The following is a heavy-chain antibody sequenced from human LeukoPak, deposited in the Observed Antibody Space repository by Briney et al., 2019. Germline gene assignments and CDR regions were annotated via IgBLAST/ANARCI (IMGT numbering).Heavy chain of an antibody. CDR3: ATFYDFWSGPDAFDI. V-gene: IGHV1-24*01. CDR1: GYTLTELS. D-gene: IGHD3-3*01. J-gene: IGHJ3*02. Sequence: GASVKVSCKVSGYTLTELSMHWVRQAPGKGLEWMGGFDPEDGETIYAQKFQGRVTMTEDTSTDTAYMELSSLRSEDTAVYYCATFYDFWSGPDAFDIWGQGTMVTVSS. CDR2: FDPEDGET.